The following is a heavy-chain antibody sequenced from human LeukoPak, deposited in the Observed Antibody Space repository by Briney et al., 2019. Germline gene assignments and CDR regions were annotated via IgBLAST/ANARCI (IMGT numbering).Heavy chain of an antibody. V-gene: IGHV3-11*01. CDR2: ISSSGSTI. J-gene: IGHJ3*02. Sequence: GGSLRLSCAASGFTFSDYYMSWIRQAPGKGLEWVSYISSSGSTIYYADSVKGRFTISRDNAKNSLYLQMNGLRAEDTAVYYCASTGYGSGISYAFDIWGQGTMVTVSS. CDR3: ASTGYGSGISYAFDI. CDR1: GFTFSDYY. D-gene: IGHD3-10*01.